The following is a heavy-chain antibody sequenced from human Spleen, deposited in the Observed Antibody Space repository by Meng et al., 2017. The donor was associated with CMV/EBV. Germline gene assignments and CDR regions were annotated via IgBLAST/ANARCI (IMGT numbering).Heavy chain of an antibody. CDR2: INPESGGT. J-gene: IGHJ5*02. CDR3: ARDGIQQWLGYNWFDP. V-gene: IGHV1-2*02. CDR1: GYTFTGYY. Sequence: ASVKVSCKASGYTFTGYYMHWVRQAPGQGLERMGWINPESGGTNYVLKFQGRVTMTRDISSSTVYLELSGLRSDDTAVYYCARDGIQQWLGYNWFDPWGQGTLVTVSS. D-gene: IGHD6-19*01.